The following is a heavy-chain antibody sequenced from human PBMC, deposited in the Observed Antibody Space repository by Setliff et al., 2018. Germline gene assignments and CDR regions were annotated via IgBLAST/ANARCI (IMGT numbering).Heavy chain of an antibody. CDR3: AHRRAAAGAEG. CDR2: INHSGST. CDR1: GGSFSTYY. Sequence: SETLSLTCAVYGGSFSTYYWIWIRQPPGKGLEWIGEINHSGSTNYNPSLKSRVTISVDTSKNQFSLKLSSVTAADTAVYYCAHRRAAAGAEGWGQGTTVTVSS. J-gene: IGHJ6*02. D-gene: IGHD6-13*01. V-gene: IGHV4-34*01.